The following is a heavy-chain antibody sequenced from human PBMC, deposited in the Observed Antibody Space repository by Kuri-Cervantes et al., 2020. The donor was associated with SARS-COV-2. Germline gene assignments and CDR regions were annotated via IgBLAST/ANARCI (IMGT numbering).Heavy chain of an antibody. CDR1: GYTFTGYY. J-gene: IGHJ6*03. D-gene: IGHD5-12*01. CDR3: AISGYDLAYYYYYYMDV. Sequence: ASVKVSCKASGYTFTGYYMHWVRQAPGQGLEWMGWINPNSGGTNYAQKFQGRVTMTRDTSISTAYMELSRLRSDDTAVYYCAISGYDLAYYYYYYMDVWGKETTVTVSS. V-gene: IGHV1-2*02. CDR2: INPNSGGT.